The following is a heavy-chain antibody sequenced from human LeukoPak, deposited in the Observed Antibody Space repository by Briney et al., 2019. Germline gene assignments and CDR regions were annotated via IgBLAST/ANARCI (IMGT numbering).Heavy chain of an antibody. CDR3: AKDAPDIVVVVAAGYYFDY. V-gene: IGHV3-23*01. Sequence: GGSLRLSCAASGFTFSSYAMSWVRQAPGKGLEWVSAISGSGGSTYYADSVKGQFTISRDNSKNTLYLQMNSLRAEDTAVYYCAKDAPDIVVVVAAGYYFDYWGQGTLVTVSS. D-gene: IGHD2-15*01. J-gene: IGHJ4*02. CDR2: ISGSGGST. CDR1: GFTFSSYA.